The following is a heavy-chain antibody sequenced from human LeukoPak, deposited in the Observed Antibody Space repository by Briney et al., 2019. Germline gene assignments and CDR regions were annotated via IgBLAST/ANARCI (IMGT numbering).Heavy chain of an antibody. V-gene: IGHV3-33*01. Sequence: GGSLRLSCAASGFTFSSYGMHWVRQAPGKGLEWVAVIWYDGSNKYYADSVKGRFTISRDNSKNTLYLQMNSLRAEDTAVYYCARGPLPYSSGWYDSDAFDIWGQGTMVTVSS. J-gene: IGHJ3*02. D-gene: IGHD6-13*01. CDR2: IWYDGSNK. CDR1: GFTFSSYG. CDR3: ARGPLPYSSGWYDSDAFDI.